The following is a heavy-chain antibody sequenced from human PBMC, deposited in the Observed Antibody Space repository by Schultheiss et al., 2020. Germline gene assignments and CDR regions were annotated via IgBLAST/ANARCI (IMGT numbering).Heavy chain of an antibody. CDR2: IYYTGNT. D-gene: IGHD4-17*01. CDR3: ARHYGTWYFDY. Sequence: SETLSLTCTVSGGSISSYYWSWIRQPPGKGLEWIGYIYYTGNTNYNPSLKSRVTISVDTSKNQFSLKLTSVTAADTAVYYCARHYGTWYFDYWGQGTLVTVSS. CDR1: GGSISSYY. V-gene: IGHV4-59*08. J-gene: IGHJ4*02.